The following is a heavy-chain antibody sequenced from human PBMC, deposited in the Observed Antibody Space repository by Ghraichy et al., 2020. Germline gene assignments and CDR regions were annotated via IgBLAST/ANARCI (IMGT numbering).Heavy chain of an antibody. CDR3: ASRGGGEWLQFDLGNDS. J-gene: IGHJ4*02. V-gene: IGHV3-48*02. CDR1: GFTFSSYS. CDR2: ISSSSSTI. D-gene: IGHD5-24*01. Sequence: LSLTCAASGFTFSSYSMNWVRQAPGKGLEWVSYISSSSSTIYYADSVKGRFTISRDNAKNSLYLQMNSLRDEDTAVYYCASRGGGEWLQFDLGNDSWGQGTLVTVSS.